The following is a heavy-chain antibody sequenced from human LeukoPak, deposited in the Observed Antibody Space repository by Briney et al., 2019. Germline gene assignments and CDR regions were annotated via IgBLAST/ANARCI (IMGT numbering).Heavy chain of an antibody. CDR1: GYTFTSYY. Sequence: ASVNVSCKASGYTFTSYYIHWVRQAPGQGLEWMGIINPGGGSTSYAQRFQDRVTMTRDTSTSTVYMELSSLRSEDTAVYYCAKDLRWDHPGFDPWGQGTLLIVSS. CDR2: INPGGGST. J-gene: IGHJ5*02. D-gene: IGHD4-23*01. V-gene: IGHV1-46*01. CDR3: AKDLRWDHPGFDP.